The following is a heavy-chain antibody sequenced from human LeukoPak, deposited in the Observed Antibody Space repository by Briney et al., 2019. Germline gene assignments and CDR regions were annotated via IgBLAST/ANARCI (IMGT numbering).Heavy chain of an antibody. V-gene: IGHV4-59*01. CDR3: ARRGTYNWFDP. CDR1: GGSISSYY. J-gene: IGHJ5*02. Sequence: PSETLSLTCTVSGGSISSYYWSWIRQPPGKGLEWIGYIYYSGSTNYNPSLKSRVTISEDTSKNQFSLKLSSVTAADTAVYYCARRGTYNWFDPWGQGTLVTVSS. D-gene: IGHD1-14*01. CDR2: IYYSGST.